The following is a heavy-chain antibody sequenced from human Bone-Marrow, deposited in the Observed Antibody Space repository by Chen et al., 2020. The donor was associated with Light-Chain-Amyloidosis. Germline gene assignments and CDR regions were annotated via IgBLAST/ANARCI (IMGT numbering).Heavy chain of an antibody. J-gene: IGHJ4*02. Sequence: QVQLQESGPGLVKPSQTLSLTCSVSGGSITSGGYYWTWIRQHPGKGLEWIGYIYYSERTNYNPSLKSRITISVATSKHQFSLNLSSVTAADTAVYYCAIVGPVAGRIDYWGQGTLVTVSS. CDR2: IYYSERT. CDR1: GGSITSGGYY. V-gene: IGHV4-31*03. CDR3: AIVGPVAGRIDY. D-gene: IGHD6-19*01.